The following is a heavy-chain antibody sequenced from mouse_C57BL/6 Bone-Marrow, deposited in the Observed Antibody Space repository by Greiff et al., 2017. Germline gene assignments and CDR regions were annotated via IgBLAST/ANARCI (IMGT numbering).Heavy chain of an antibody. CDR3: ARENYYGSSAWFAY. CDR1: GYTFTSYW. V-gene: IGHV1-72*01. CDR2: SDPNSGGT. D-gene: IGHD1-1*01. Sequence: QVQLQQPGAELVKPGASVKLSCKASGYTFTSYWMHWVKQRPGRGLEWIGRSDPNSGGTKYNEKFKSKATLTVDKPSSTAYMQRSSLTSEDSAVYYCARENYYGSSAWFAYWGQGTLVTVSA. J-gene: IGHJ3*01.